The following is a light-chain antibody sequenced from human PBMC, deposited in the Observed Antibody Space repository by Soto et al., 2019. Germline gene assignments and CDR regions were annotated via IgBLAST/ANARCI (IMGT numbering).Light chain of an antibody. J-gene: IGLJ2*01. V-gene: IGLV1-40*01. CDR1: SSNIGAGSK. CDR2: DNN. Sequence: QPVLTQPPSVSGAPGQRVTISCTGSSSNIGAGSKVHWYQQVPGTAPKLLIYDNNHRPSGVPDRFSGSTSGTSASLAITGLQAEDEADYYCQSYDNSLSGRVFGGGTKLTVL. CDR3: QSYDNSLSGRV.